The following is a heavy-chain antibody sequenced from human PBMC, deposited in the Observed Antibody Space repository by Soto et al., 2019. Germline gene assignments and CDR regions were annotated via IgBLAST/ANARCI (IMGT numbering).Heavy chain of an antibody. Sequence: GGSLRLSCAASGFTFSSYGMHWVRQAPGKGLEWVAVIWYDGSNKYYADSVKGRFTISRDNSKNTLYLQMNSLRAEDTAVYYCARDVRAYYYGMDVWGQGTTVTVSS. CDR3: ARDVRAYYYGMDV. D-gene: IGHD6-6*01. J-gene: IGHJ6*02. CDR1: GFTFSSYG. CDR2: IWYDGSNK. V-gene: IGHV3-33*01.